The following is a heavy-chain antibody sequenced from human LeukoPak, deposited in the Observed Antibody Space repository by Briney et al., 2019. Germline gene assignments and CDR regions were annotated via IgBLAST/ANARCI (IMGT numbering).Heavy chain of an antibody. CDR3: ARGYDYGDYVGDFDY. Sequence: ASVKVSCKASGYTFTSYPISWVRQAPGQGLEWMGWITTYNGNTKYAQKLQGRVTMTTDTSTNTVYMDLRGLRSDDTAVYYRARGYDYGDYVGDFDYWGQGTLVTVSS. J-gene: IGHJ4*02. CDR2: ITTYNGNT. CDR1: GYTFTSYP. D-gene: IGHD4-17*01. V-gene: IGHV1-18*01.